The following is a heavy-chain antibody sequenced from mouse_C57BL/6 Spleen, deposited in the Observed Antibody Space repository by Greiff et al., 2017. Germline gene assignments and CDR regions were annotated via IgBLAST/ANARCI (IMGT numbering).Heavy chain of an antibody. CDR2: ISDGGSYT. CDR3: AREAITTVVATGYFDF. Sequence: EVKLMESGGGLVKPGGSLKLSCAASGFTFSSYAMSWVRQTPEKRLEWVATISDGGSYTYYPDNVKGRFTISRDNAKNNLYLQMSHLKSEDTAMYYCAREAITTVVATGYFDFWGTGTTVTVSS. CDR1: GFTFSSYA. V-gene: IGHV5-4*01. J-gene: IGHJ1*03. D-gene: IGHD1-1*01.